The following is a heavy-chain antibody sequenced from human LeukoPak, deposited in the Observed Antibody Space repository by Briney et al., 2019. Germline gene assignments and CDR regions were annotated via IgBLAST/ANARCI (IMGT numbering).Heavy chain of an antibody. CDR3: ARGGVSNSWYRTPDY. J-gene: IGHJ4*02. CDR1: GYSFTNYG. V-gene: IGHV1-18*01. CDR2: ISTYDGNT. Sequence: ASVKVSCKASGYSFTNYGISWLRQAPVQGLEWMGWISTYDGNTNYVQKLQGRVTMTTDTSTRTAYMELRSLRSDDTAVYYCARGGVSNSWYRTPDYWGQGTLVAVSS. D-gene: IGHD6-13*01.